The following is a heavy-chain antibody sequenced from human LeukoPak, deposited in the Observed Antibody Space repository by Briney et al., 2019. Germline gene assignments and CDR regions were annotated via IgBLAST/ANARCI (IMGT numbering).Heavy chain of an antibody. V-gene: IGHV3-9*01. J-gene: IGHJ4*02. CDR3: ASRDGYRQFDY. CDR1: GFKFDDYG. CDR2: ISWNSGSI. D-gene: IGHD5-24*01. Sequence: GRSLRLSCAASGFKFDDYGMHWVRQAPGKGLEWVSHISWNSGSIDYADSVKGRFTISRDNAKNSLYLQMNSLRAEDTAVYYCASRDGYRQFDYWGQGTLVTVSS.